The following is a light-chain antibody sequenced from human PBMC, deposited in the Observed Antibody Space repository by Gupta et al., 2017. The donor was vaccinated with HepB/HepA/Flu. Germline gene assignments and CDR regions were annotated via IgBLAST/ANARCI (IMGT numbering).Light chain of an antibody. J-gene: IGLJ3*02. CDR2: DNR. CDR1: SSNIGSNY. Sequence: QSMLTQPPSVSAAPGQRVSISCSGGSSNIGSNYVSWYQQLPGTAPKLIIYDNRERPSGIPDRFSGSKSGTSATLGITGLQTGDEADYYCGTWDVSLSAGVFGGGTELIVL. V-gene: IGLV1-51*01. CDR3: GTWDVSLSAGV.